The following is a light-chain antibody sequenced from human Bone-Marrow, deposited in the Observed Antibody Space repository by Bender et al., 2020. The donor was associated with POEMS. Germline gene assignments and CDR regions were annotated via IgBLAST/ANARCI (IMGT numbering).Light chain of an antibody. CDR3: QTWGTGIWL. J-gene: IGLJ3*02. Sequence: QPVVTQSPSASASLGASVKLTCTLNSGYTHYAIAWHQQQPEKGPRFLMKVHSDGTHYKGDGIPDRFSGSSSGAERYLVISGLQSEDEADYYCQTWGTGIWLFGEGTKLTVL. V-gene: IGLV4-69*01. CDR1: SGYTHYA. CDR2: VHSDGTH.